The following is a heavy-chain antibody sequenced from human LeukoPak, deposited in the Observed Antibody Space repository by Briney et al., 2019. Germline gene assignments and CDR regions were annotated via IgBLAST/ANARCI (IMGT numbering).Heavy chain of an antibody. CDR1: GDSVSSNSAA. CDR3: ARTIVGSGWTFPVDY. V-gene: IGHV6-1*01. D-gene: IGHD6-19*01. Sequence: SQTLSLTCAISGDSVSSNSAAWNWIRQSPSRGLAWLGRKYYRSKWYNDYAVSVKSRITINPDTSKNQFSLQLNSVTPEDTAVYYCARTIVGSGWTFPVDYWGQGTLVTVSS. J-gene: IGHJ4*02. CDR2: KYYRSKWYN.